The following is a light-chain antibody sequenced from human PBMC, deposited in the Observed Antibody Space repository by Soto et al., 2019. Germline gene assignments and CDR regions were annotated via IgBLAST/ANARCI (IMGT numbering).Light chain of an antibody. Sequence: QSALTQPASVSGSPGQSITISCNETSSDVGGYNYVSWYQQHPGKAPKLMIYDVSNRPSGVSNRFSGSKSGNTASLTISGLKAEDEAYYYCSSYTSSSWVFGTGTKLTVL. V-gene: IGLV2-14*01. CDR3: SSYTSSSWV. J-gene: IGLJ1*01. CDR1: SSDVGGYNY. CDR2: DVS.